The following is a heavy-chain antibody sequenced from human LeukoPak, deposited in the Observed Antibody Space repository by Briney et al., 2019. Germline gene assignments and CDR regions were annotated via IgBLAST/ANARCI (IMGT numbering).Heavy chain of an antibody. CDR3: ASSGGWDPKLFDY. Sequence: WASVKVSCKASGGTFSSYAISWVRQAPGQGLEWMGGIIPIFGTANYAQKFQGRVTITTDESTSTAYMELSSLRSEDTAVYYCASSGGWDPKLFDYWGQGTLVTVSS. J-gene: IGHJ4*02. D-gene: IGHD1-26*01. V-gene: IGHV1-69*05. CDR1: GGTFSSYA. CDR2: IIPIFGTA.